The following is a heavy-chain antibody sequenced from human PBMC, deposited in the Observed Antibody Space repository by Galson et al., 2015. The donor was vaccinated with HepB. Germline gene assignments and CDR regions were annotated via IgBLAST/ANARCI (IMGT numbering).Heavy chain of an antibody. CDR1: GFTFSSYA. CDR3: ARDRDIVVVPAGDGMDV. V-gene: IGHV3-30-3*01. CDR2: ISYDGSNK. D-gene: IGHD2-2*01. J-gene: IGHJ6*02. Sequence: SLRLSCAASGFTFSSYAMHWVRQAPGKGLEWVAVISYDGSNKYYADSVKGRFTISRDNSKNTLYLQMNSLRAEDTAVYYCARDRDIVVVPAGDGMDVWGQGTTVTVSS.